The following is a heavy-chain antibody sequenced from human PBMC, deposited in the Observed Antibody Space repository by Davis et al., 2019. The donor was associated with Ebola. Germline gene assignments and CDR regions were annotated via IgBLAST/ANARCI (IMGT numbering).Heavy chain of an antibody. Sequence: AASVKVSCKASGYTFTSYDINWVRQATGQGLEWMGWMNPHNGNTNYAQNVQGRVTMTTDTSTSTAYMEVGILRSDDTAVYYCARAQFPTTSDHWGQGTLVTVSS. CDR2: MNPHNGNT. J-gene: IGHJ4*02. D-gene: IGHD1-1*01. CDR3: ARAQFPTTSDH. CDR1: GYTFTSYD. V-gene: IGHV1-18*01.